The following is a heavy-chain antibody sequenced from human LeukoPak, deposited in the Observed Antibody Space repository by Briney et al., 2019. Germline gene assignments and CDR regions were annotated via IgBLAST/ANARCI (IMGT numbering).Heavy chain of an antibody. CDR3: AKDITVTTSYYFDY. CDR2: ISGSGGST. CDR1: GFTPSRFA. J-gene: IGHJ4*02. D-gene: IGHD4-17*01. Sequence: GGTLRLSCAASGFTPSRFATSWGRQTPGKGDEWVSAISGSGGSTYYADSVKGRFTISRDNSKNTLYLQMNSLRAEDTAVYYCAKDITVTTSYYFDYWGQGTLVTVSS. V-gene: IGHV3-23*01.